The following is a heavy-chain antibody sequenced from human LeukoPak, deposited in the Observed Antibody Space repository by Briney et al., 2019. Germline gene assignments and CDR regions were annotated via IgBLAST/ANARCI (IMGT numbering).Heavy chain of an antibody. CDR1: GYTFTSYD. V-gene: IGHV1-8*01. CDR2: MNPNSGNT. J-gene: IGHJ3*02. Sequence: ASVKVSCKASGYTFTSYDINWVRQATGQGLEWMGWMNPNSGNTGYAQKFQGRVTMTRNTSISTAYMELSSLRSEDTAVYYCARGSSRYYYDILTGYYWKQTNDAFDIWGQGTMVTVSS. D-gene: IGHD3-9*01. CDR3: ARGSSRYYYDILTGYYWKQTNDAFDI.